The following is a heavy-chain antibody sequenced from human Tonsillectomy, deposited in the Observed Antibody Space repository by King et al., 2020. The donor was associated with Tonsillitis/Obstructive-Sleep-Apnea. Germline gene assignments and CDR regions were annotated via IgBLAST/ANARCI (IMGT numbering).Heavy chain of an antibody. J-gene: IGHJ4*02. CDR3: ARVVYYSPAHQFDY. Sequence: VQLVESGGGLIQPGGSLRLSCAASGFTFSSYAMSWVRQAPGKGLEWVSCISNSGTYTYYADSVRGRFSISRDYSKNTLYLQMNSLRAEDTAIYYCARVVYYSPAHQFDYWGRGSLVTVSS. CDR2: ISNSGTYT. CDR1: GFTFSSYA. V-gene: IGHV3-23*04. D-gene: IGHD3-22*01.